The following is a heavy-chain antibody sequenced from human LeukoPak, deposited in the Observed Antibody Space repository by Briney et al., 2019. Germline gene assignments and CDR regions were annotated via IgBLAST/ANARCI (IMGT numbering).Heavy chain of an antibody. CDR3: AIGVGGTPVY. Sequence: SVKVSCKATSRISWVRQAPGQGLEWMGGIIPIFGTANYAQKFQGRVTITTDESTSTAYMELSSLRSDDTAVYYCAIGVGGTPVYWGQGTLVTVSS. CDR1: TSR. D-gene: IGHD1-26*01. V-gene: IGHV1-69*05. CDR2: IIPIFGTA. J-gene: IGHJ4*02.